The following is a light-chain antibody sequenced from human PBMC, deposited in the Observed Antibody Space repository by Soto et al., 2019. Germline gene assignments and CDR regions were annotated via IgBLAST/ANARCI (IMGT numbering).Light chain of an antibody. CDR2: GNN. CDR1: SSNIGAGYD. J-gene: IGLJ2*01. Sequence: QSVVTQPPSVSGAPGQRVTISCTGSSSNIGAGYDVHWYQQFPGRAPKLLMYGNNNRPSGVPDRFSGSKSGTSASLDITGLQADDEADYYCLSFDTRLNSVVFGGGTKLTVL. CDR3: LSFDTRLNSVV. V-gene: IGLV1-40*01.